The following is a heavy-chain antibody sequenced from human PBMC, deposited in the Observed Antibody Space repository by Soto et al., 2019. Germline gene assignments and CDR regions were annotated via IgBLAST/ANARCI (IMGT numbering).Heavy chain of an antibody. V-gene: IGHV4-59*01. Sequence: TSETLSLPWTVSGGSIGGYYWSWIRQPPGKGLEWIGYIYYSGSTNYNPSLKSRVTISVDTSKNQFSLKLSSVTAADTAVYYCAREELDSGYDFPNYYYYYMDIWGKGTTVTVSS. D-gene: IGHD5-12*01. CDR1: GGSIGGYY. CDR2: IYYSGST. J-gene: IGHJ6*03. CDR3: AREELDSGYDFPNYYYYYMDI.